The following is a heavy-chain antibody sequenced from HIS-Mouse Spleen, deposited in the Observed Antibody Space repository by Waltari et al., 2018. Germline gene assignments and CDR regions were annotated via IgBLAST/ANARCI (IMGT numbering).Heavy chain of an antibody. Sequence: EVQLVESGGCVVQAGGSLRLACAASGFAVSSNYMSWVRQAPGKGLEWVSVIYSGGSTYYADSVKGRFTISRDNSKNTLYLQMNSLRAEDTAVYYCARRGDYWGQGTLVTVSS. CDR1: GFAVSSNY. CDR3: ARRGDY. V-gene: IGHV3-66*01. J-gene: IGHJ4*02. CDR2: IYSGGST.